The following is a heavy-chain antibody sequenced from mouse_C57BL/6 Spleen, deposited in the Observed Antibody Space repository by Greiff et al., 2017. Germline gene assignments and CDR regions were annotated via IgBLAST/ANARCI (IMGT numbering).Heavy chain of an antibody. D-gene: IGHD2-4*01. CDR1: GYTFTDYN. V-gene: IGHV1-22*01. CDR2: INPNNGGT. J-gene: IGHJ3*01. Sequence: VQLQQSGPELVKPGASVKMSCKASGYTFTDYNMHWVKQSHGKSLEWIGYINPNNGGTSYNQKFKGKATLTVNKSSSPAYMELRSLTSEDSAVYYGARNRYDYDAWFAYWGQGTLVTVSA. CDR3: ARNRYDYDAWFAY.